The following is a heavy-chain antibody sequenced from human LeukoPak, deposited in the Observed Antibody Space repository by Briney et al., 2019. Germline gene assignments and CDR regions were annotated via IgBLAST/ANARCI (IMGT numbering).Heavy chain of an antibody. J-gene: IGHJ3*02. CDR1: GGSISSSSYY. D-gene: IGHD6-13*01. CDR2: IYYSGST. CDR3: ASPGIAAAGDAFDI. Sequence: SETLSLTCTVSGGSISSSSYYWGWIRQPPGKGLEWIGSIYYSGSTYYNPSLKSRVTISVDTSKNQFSLKLSSVTAADTAVYYCASPGIAAAGDAFDIWGQGTMVTVSS. V-gene: IGHV4-39*07.